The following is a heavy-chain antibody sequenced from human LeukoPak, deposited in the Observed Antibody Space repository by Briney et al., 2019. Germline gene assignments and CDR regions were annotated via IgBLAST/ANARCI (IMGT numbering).Heavy chain of an antibody. Sequence: GGSLRLSCAASGFTFSTYWMTWVRQAPGKGLEWVANIKQDGSAKYYVYSLRGRFSISRDNVKNSLFLQMNSLSAEDTAVYYCARCPYDSTGYYSVPSHLDYWGQGTLVTVSS. J-gene: IGHJ4*02. D-gene: IGHD3-22*01. V-gene: IGHV3-7*01. CDR1: GFTFSTYW. CDR3: ARCPYDSTGYYSVPSHLDY. CDR2: IKQDGSAK.